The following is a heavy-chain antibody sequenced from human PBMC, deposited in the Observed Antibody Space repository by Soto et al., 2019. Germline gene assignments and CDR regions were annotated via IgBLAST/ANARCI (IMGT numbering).Heavy chain of an antibody. J-gene: IGHJ4*02. Sequence: EVQLLDSGGGLVQPGGSLRLSCDASGSTFRNYAMNWVLQAPGKGLDWVSAIRGSGGSTYYADSVKVRFTIATDNAKNTLYLQMSSQKAEDTDVYYCEKGPLGSGSALDYWGQGNLVTVSS. CDR1: GSTFRNYA. CDR3: EKGPLGSGSALDY. V-gene: IGHV3-23*01. CDR2: IRGSGGST. D-gene: IGHD6-19*01.